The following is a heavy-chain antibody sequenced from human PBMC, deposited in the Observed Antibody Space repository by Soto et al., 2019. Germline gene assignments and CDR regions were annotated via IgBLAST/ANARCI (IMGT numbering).Heavy chain of an antibody. V-gene: IGHV4-30-2*01. J-gene: IGHJ6*02. CDR2: IYHSGST. D-gene: IGHD2-15*01. CDR3: AREDISTYGMDV. Sequence: QLQLQESGSGLVKPSQTLSLTCAVSGGSISSGGYSWSWIRQPPGKGLEWIGYIYHSGSTYYNPSLKSRVPIVVDRPKNQFSLKLSSVTAADTAVYYCAREDISTYGMDVWGQGTTVTVSS. CDR1: GGSISSGGYS.